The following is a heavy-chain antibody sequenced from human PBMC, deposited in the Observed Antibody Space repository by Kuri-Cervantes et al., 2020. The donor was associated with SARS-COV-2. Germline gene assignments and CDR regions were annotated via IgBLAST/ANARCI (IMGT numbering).Heavy chain of an antibody. Sequence: SETLSLTCAVSGYSISSHYWSWIRQPPGKGLEWIGYIYYSGSTNYNPSLKSRVTISVDTSKNQFSLKLSSVTAADTAVYYCARGVVITSYYYYMDVWGKGTTVTVSS. CDR1: GYSISSHY. CDR2: IYYSGST. CDR3: ARGVVITSYYYYMDV. V-gene: IGHV4-59*11. J-gene: IGHJ6*03. D-gene: IGHD3-3*01.